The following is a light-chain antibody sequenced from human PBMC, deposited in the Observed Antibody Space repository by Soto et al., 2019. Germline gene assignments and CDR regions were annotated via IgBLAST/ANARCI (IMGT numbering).Light chain of an antibody. CDR3: QQYNSWPLT. CDR2: GAS. CDR1: QNVNTN. V-gene: IGKV3-15*01. J-gene: IGKJ4*01. Sequence: EVVMTQSPATLSVSPGDRATLSCRASQNVNTNLAWYQQQPGQAPRLLIFGASTWATGIPARFSGSGSGTEFTLTISRLQPEDFAFYCWQQYNSWPLTFGGGTKVEIK.